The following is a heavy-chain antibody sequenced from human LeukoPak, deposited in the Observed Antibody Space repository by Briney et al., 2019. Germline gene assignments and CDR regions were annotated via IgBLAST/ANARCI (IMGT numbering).Heavy chain of an antibody. CDR2: ISSSSSYI. CDR1: GFTCSSYS. V-gene: IGHV3-21*01. CDR3: ARETWEEGNFDY. D-gene: IGHD1-26*01. Sequence: GGSLRLSGAASGFTCSSYSMNWVRQAPGKGLEWVSSISSSSSYIYYADSVKGRFTISRDNAKNSLYLQMNSLRAEDTAVYYCARETWEEGNFDYWGQGTLVTVSS. J-gene: IGHJ4*02.